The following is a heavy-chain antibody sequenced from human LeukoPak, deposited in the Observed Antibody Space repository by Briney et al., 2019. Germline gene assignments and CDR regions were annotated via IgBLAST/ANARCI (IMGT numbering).Heavy chain of an antibody. CDR3: ASSPLWFGALLPTYFDY. D-gene: IGHD3-10*01. Sequence: PSETLSLTCTVSGGSVNNRSYYWGWIRQPPGKGLEYVGSFYYSGNTYHNPSLQSRVTISLDTSRNQFSLTLTSVTAADTAVYYCASSPLWFGALLPTYFDYWGQGTLVTVSS. J-gene: IGHJ4*02. V-gene: IGHV4-39*01. CDR2: FYYSGNT. CDR1: GGSVNNRSYY.